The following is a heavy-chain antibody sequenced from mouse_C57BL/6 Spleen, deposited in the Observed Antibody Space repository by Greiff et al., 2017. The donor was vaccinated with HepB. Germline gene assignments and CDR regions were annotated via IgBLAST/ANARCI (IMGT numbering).Heavy chain of an antibody. CDR1: GYTFTSYW. Sequence: QVQLQQSGAELVKPGASVKMSCKASGYTFTSYWITWVKQRPGQGLEWIGDIYPGSGSTNYNEKFKSKATLTVDTSSSTAYMQLSSLTSEDSAVYYCARENDYSAMDYWGQGTSVTVSS. CDR2: IYPGSGST. J-gene: IGHJ4*01. CDR3: ARENDYSAMDY. V-gene: IGHV1-55*01.